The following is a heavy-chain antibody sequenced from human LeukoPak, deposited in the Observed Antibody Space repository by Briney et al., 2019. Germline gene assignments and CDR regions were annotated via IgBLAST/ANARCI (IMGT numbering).Heavy chain of an antibody. Sequence: SETLSLTCVVSGGSVSSSKWWSWVRQPPGKGLEWIGQVYHDGGTKYNPSLKSRVTILVDKSKNQFSLKLSSVTAADTAVYFCATGNWNYGSSAFDYWGQGTLVTVSS. D-gene: IGHD1-7*01. CDR2: VYHDGGT. CDR1: GGSVSSSKW. J-gene: IGHJ4*02. CDR3: ATGNWNYGSSAFDY. V-gene: IGHV4-4*02.